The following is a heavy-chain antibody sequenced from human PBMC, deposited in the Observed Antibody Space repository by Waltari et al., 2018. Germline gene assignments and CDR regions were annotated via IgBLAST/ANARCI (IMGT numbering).Heavy chain of an antibody. CDR2: IYYSGST. D-gene: IGHD2-15*01. CDR3: ARATEVVHDAFDI. CDR1: GFTFSSYS. J-gene: IGHJ3*02. Sequence: VQLVESGGGLVKPGGSLRLSCAASGFTFSSYSMNWVRQHPGKGLEWIGYIYYSGSTYYNPSLKSRVTISVDTSKNQFSLKLSSVTAADTAVYCCARATEVVHDAFDIWGQGTMVTVSS. V-gene: IGHV4-31*02.